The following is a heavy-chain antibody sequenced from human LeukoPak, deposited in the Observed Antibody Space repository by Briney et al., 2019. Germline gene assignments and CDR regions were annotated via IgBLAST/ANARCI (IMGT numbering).Heavy chain of an antibody. V-gene: IGHV4-39*01. Sequence: PSETLSLTCIASGGSISSSSYYWGWIRQPPGKGLEWIGSVYYNGNTYYSPSLKSRVTISVDTSKNQFSLRLRSVTAADTAVYYCARRSKGFDIWGQGTMVTVSS. CDR2: VYYNGNT. D-gene: IGHD5/OR15-5a*01. J-gene: IGHJ3*02. CDR3: ARRSKGFDI. CDR1: GGSISSSSYY.